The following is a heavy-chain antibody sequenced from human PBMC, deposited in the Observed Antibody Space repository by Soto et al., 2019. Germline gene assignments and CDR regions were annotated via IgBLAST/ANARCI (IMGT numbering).Heavy chain of an antibody. J-gene: IGHJ3*02. CDR1: GYSFTSYG. CDR3: ARDRIVGAPIRSAFDI. CDR2: ISAYNGNT. D-gene: IGHD1-26*01. Sequence: ASVKVSCKASGYSFTSYGISGVRQAPGQGLEWMGWISAYNGNTNYAQKLQGRVTMTTDTSTSTAYMELRSLRSDDTAVYYCARDRIVGAPIRSAFDIWGQGTMVTVSS. V-gene: IGHV1-18*04.